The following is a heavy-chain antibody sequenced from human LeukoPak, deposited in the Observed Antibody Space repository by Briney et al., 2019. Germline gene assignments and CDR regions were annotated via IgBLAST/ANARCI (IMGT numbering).Heavy chain of an antibody. V-gene: IGHV3-23*01. CDR2: ISGSGGST. CDR1: GFTLSSYA. Sequence: PGGSLRLSCAASGFTLSSYAMSWVRQAPGKGLEWVSAISGSGGSTYYADSVKGRFTISRDNSKNTLYLQMNSLRAEDTAVYYCAKGIPAPTYYYDSSGYSTFDYWGQGTLVTVSS. CDR3: AKGIPAPTYYYDSSGYSTFDY. J-gene: IGHJ4*02. D-gene: IGHD3-22*01.